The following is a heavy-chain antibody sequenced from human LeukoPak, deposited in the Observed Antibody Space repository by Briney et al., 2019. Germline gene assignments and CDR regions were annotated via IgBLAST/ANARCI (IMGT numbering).Heavy chain of an antibody. V-gene: IGHV4-39*01. D-gene: IGHD3-16*01. J-gene: IGHJ4*02. CDR3: ATYRPVWGIDY. CDR1: GDAVSSGTDY. CDR2: IYYSGST. Sequence: PLETLSLTSTVSGDAVSSGTDYWAWIRQPPRKGLEWIGSIYYSGSTYYNPSLKSRVTISVDTSKNQFSLRLSSVTAADTAVYYCATYRPVWGIDYWGQGTLVTVSS.